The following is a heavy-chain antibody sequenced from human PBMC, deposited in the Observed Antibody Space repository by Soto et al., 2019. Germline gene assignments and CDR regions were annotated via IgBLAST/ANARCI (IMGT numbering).Heavy chain of an antibody. D-gene: IGHD1-26*01. CDR3: ASQTPSGSYRAYYFDY. CDR2: IYYSGST. CDR1: GGSISSGDYY. Sequence: SETLSLTCTVSGGSISSGDYYWSWIRQPPGKGLEWIGYIYYSGSTYYNPSLKSRVTISVDTSKNQFSLKLSSVTAADTAVYYCASQTPSGSYRAYYFDYWGQGTLVTVSS. V-gene: IGHV4-30-4*01. J-gene: IGHJ4*02.